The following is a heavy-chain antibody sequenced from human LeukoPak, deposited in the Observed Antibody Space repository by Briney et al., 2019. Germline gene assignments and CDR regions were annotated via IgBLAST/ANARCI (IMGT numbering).Heavy chain of an antibody. V-gene: IGHV1-69*13. CDR3: ARVTYYYDSSGYPPEDY. CDR2: IIPIFGTA. J-gene: IGHJ4*02. D-gene: IGHD3-22*01. CDR1: GGTFSSYA. Sequence: SVKVSCKASGGTFSSYAISWVRQAPGQGLEWMGGIIPIFGTANYAQKFQGRVTITADESTSTAYMELSSLRSEDTAVYYCARVTYYYDSSGYPPEDYWGQGTLVTVSS.